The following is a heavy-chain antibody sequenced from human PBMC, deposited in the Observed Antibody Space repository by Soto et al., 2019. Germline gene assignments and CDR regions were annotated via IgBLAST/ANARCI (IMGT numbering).Heavy chain of an antibody. CDR3: ARSVYTSSCWYQGDAFDI. Sequence: QVQLQESGPGLVKPSETLSLTCTVSGGSISSYYWSWIRQPPGKGLEWIGYIYYSGSTNYNPSLKSRVTISVDTSKNQFSLKLSSVTAADTAVYYCARSVYTSSCWYQGDAFDIWGQGTMVTVSS. CDR2: IYYSGST. J-gene: IGHJ3*02. V-gene: IGHV4-59*08. D-gene: IGHD6-19*01. CDR1: GGSISSYY.